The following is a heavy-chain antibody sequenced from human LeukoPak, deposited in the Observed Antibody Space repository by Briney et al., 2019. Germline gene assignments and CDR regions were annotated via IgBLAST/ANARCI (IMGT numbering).Heavy chain of an antibody. Sequence: PSETLSLTCTVSGGSISSYYWSWIRQPPGKGLEWIGYIYYSGSTNYNPSLKSRVTVSVDTSKNQFSLKLSSVTAADTAVYYCARSGVQDIVVVPAARNRDYYYMDVWGKGTTVTVSS. D-gene: IGHD2-2*01. CDR2: IYYSGST. CDR1: GGSISSYY. J-gene: IGHJ6*03. CDR3: ARSGVQDIVVVPAARNRDYYYMDV. V-gene: IGHV4-59*01.